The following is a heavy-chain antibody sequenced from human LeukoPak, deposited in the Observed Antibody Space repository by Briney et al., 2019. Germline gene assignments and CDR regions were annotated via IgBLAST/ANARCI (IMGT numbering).Heavy chain of an antibody. V-gene: IGHV1-8*01. CDR1: GYTFNNHD. CDR2: MNPNSGNA. CDR3: AKSSGDYFFDY. D-gene: IGHD3-10*01. Sequence: ASAKVSCKASGYTFNNHDINWVRQATGQGLQWVGRMNPNSGNAAYAQNLQGRVTMTWDSSTNTAYLEVAALRSDDTAVYYCAKSSGDYFFDYWGQGTLVTVSS. J-gene: IGHJ4*02.